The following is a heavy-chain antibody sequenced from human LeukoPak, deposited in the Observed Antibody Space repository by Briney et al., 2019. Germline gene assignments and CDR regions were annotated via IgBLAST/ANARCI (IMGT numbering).Heavy chain of an antibody. J-gene: IGHJ4*02. V-gene: IGHV4-59*01. D-gene: IGHD4-17*01. CDR1: GGSISGYH. CDR3: ARSTVTAAPLFY. Sequence: SETLSLTCTVSGGSISGYHWSWIRQPPGKGLEWIGNIYYSGSTNYNPSLKSRVTISVDTSKNQFSLKLSSVTAADTAVYYCARSTVTAAPLFYRGRGTLVTVSS. CDR2: IYYSGST.